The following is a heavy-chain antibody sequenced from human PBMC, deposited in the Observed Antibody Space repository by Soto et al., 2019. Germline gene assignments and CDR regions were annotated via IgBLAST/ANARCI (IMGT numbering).Heavy chain of an antibody. CDR3: ARSNSGYCSSNSCSPPRY. Sequence: TGGSLRLSCAASGFTFTNYAMSWVRQAPGKGPEWVSVISTSGDKTFYADSVKGRFTISRDNSKNTLCLQMSSLRAEDTAVYYCARSNSGYCSSNSCSPPRYWGQGTLVTVSS. CDR2: ISTSGDKT. CDR1: GFTFTNYA. J-gene: IGHJ4*02. V-gene: IGHV3-23*01. D-gene: IGHD2-2*01.